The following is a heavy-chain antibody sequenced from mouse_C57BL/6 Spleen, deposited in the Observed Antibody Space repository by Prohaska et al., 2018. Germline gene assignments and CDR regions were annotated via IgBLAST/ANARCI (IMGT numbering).Heavy chain of an antibody. Sequence: EVQLLETGGGLVQPGGSRGLSCEGSGFTFCGFWMCWVRQTPGKTLEWIGDINSDGSAINYAPSIKDRFTIFRDNDKSTLYLQMSNVRSEDTATYFCMRYGNYWYFDVWGTGTTVTVSS. CDR3: MRYGNYWYFDV. V-gene: IGHV11-2*01. CDR2: INSDGSAI. CDR1: GFTFCGFW. D-gene: IGHD2-1*01. J-gene: IGHJ1*03.